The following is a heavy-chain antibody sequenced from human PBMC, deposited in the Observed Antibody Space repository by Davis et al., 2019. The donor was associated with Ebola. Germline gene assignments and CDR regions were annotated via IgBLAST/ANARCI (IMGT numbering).Heavy chain of an antibody. CDR1: GGSISAYY. CDR2: IYYSGST. Sequence: MPSETLSLTCTVSGGSISAYYWSWIRQPPGKALECIGYIYYSGSTNYNPSLKSRVTISVDTSKNQFSLRLSPVTAADTAVYYCARANTGMVPPEIDSWGRGTLVTVSS. J-gene: IGHJ4*02. V-gene: IGHV4-59*01. CDR3: ARANTGMVPPEIDS. D-gene: IGHD5-18*01.